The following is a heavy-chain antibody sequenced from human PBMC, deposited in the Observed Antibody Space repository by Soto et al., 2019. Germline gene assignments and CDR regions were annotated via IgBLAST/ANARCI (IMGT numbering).Heavy chain of an antibody. V-gene: IGHV5-10-1*01. J-gene: IGHJ3*02. CDR2: IYPGDSHT. CDR1: GYSFTTDW. D-gene: IGHD3-22*01. CDR3: ARQDSSGYSPGGDGFQI. Sequence: SGESLKISCKGSGYSFTTDWINWVRQMPGKGLEWMGKIYPGDSHTINSPSFQGRVTMSADKSINTAYLQWSSLKASDTGMYYCARQDSSGYSPGGDGFQIWGQGTMVTV.